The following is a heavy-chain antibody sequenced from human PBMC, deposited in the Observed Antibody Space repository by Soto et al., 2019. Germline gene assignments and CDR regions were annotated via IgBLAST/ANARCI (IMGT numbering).Heavy chain of an antibody. D-gene: IGHD3-10*01. CDR1: GGSISSGDYY. CDR3: ARGRGRGVKYYFDY. Sequence: SETLSLTCTVSGGSISSGDYYWSWIRQPPGKGLEWIGYIYYSGSTYYNPSLKSRVTISVNTSKNQFALKLSSVTAADTAVYYWARGRGRGVKYYFDYWGQGTLVTVSS. V-gene: IGHV4-30-4*01. J-gene: IGHJ4*02. CDR2: IYYSGST.